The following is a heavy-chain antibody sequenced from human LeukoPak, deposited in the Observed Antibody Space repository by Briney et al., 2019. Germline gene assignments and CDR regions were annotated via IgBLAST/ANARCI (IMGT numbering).Heavy chain of an antibody. CDR2: IYHSGST. V-gene: IGHV4-38-2*02. J-gene: IGHJ6*03. CDR3: AREAGWNDYYYYYMDV. D-gene: IGHD1-1*01. Sequence: PSETLSLTCTVSGYSISSGYYWGWIRQPPGKGLEWIGSIYHSGSTYYNPSLKSRVTISVDTSKNQFSLKLSSVTAADTAVYYCAREAGWNDYYYYYMDVWGKGTTVTVSS. CDR1: GYSISSGYY.